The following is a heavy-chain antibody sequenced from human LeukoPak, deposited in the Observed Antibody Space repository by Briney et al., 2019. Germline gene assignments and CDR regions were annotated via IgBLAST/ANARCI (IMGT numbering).Heavy chain of an antibody. CDR2: IYYSGST. J-gene: IGHJ4*02. CDR3: ARLRGSYDILTGYSDYFDY. V-gene: IGHV4-39*01. Sequence: ASETLSLTCTVSGGFISSSSYYWGWIRQPAGKGREWIGSIYYSGSTYYHPAVKSRVTISVDTSKNQFSLKLSSETAADTAVYYCARLRGSYDILTGYSDYFDYWRQGTLVTVSS. D-gene: IGHD3-9*01. CDR1: GGFISSSSYY.